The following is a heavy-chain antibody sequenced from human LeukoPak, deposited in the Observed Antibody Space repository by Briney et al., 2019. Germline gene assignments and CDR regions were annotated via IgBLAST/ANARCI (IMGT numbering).Heavy chain of an antibody. Sequence: SETLSLTCTVSGGSISSSSYYWGWIRQPPGKGLEWIGSIYYSGSTYYNPSLKSRVTISVDTSKNQFSLKLSSVTAADTAVYYCARGVAGFGELLSDWFDPWGQGTLVTVSS. D-gene: IGHD3-10*01. CDR2: IYYSGST. V-gene: IGHV4-39*07. CDR3: ARGVAGFGELLSDWFDP. J-gene: IGHJ5*02. CDR1: GGSISSSSYY.